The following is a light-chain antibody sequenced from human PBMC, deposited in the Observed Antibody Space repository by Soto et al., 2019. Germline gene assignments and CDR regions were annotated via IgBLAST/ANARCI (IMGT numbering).Light chain of an antibody. CDR1: SSDVGRYNY. J-gene: IGLJ2*01. CDR3: SSYTTTNTLI. CDR2: DVT. Sequence: QSALTQAASVSGSPGQSITISCTGTSSDVGRYNYVSWYQQHPGKAPKLMIYDVTNRPSGVSDRFSGSKSGNTASLTISGLQAEDEADYYCSSYTTTNTLIFGGGTKLTVL. V-gene: IGLV2-14*01.